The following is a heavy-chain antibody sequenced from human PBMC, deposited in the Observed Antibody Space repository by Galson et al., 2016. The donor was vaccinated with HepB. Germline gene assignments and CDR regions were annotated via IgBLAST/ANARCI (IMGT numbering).Heavy chain of an antibody. Sequence: QSGAEVKKPGESLKISCKGSGYSFTNYWIGWVRQMPGKGLEWMGIIYPGDSDTRYSPSFQGQVTISADKSISSAYLQWGSLKASDTAMYYCVRGPSDTNFPYYFDHWGQGALVTVSS. J-gene: IGHJ4*02. D-gene: IGHD2-21*02. CDR3: VRGPSDTNFPYYFDH. V-gene: IGHV5-51*01. CDR2: IYPGDSDT. CDR1: GYSFTNYW.